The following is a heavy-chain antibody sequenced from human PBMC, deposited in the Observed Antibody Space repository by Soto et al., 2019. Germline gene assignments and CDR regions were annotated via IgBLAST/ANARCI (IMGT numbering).Heavy chain of an antibody. V-gene: IGHV1-18*01. D-gene: IGHD2-8*01. CDR2: IGAYNGNT. CDR1: GFIFTSSA. CDR3: ARMVYARNWFDP. J-gene: IGHJ5*02. Sequence: ASVKVSCKTSGFIFTSSAVQWVRQAPGQGLEWMGRIGAYNGNTNYAQKLQGRVTMTTDMPTSTAYMELRSLRSEDTAVYYCARMVYARNWFDPWGQGTLVTVSS.